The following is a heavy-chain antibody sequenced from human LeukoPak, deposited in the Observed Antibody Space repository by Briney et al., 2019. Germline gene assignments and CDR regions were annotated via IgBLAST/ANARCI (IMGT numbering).Heavy chain of an antibody. V-gene: IGHV3-21*01. CDR1: GFTFSSYS. D-gene: IGHD4-17*01. J-gene: IGHJ1*01. CDR3: ARDRLRD. Sequence: GGSLRLSCAASGFTFSSYSMNWVRQAPGKGLEWVSFISSTSSYIYYADSVKGRFTISRDNAKNSLYLQMNSLRAEDTAVYFCARDRLRDWGQGTLVTVSS. CDR2: ISSTSSYI.